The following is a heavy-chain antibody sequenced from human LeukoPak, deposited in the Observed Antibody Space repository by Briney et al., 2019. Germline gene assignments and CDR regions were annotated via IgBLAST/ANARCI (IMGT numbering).Heavy chain of an antibody. Sequence: ASVKVSCKASGYTFTGYYIHWVRQAPGQGPEWMGWISPDSGGTNYAQKFQGRVTVTGDSSINTAYMELSGLRSDDTAVYYCARDSIRGVRLLDYWGQGTLVTVSS. V-gene: IGHV1-2*02. CDR1: GYTFTGYY. J-gene: IGHJ4*02. CDR3: ARDSIRGVRLLDY. CDR2: ISPDSGGT. D-gene: IGHD3-3*01.